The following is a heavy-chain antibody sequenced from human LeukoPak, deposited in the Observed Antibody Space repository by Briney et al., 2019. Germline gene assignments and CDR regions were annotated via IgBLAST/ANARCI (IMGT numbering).Heavy chain of an antibody. CDR3: ARVIDSSGYHTVALDY. V-gene: IGHV4-59*01. D-gene: IGHD3-22*01. J-gene: IGHJ4*02. CDR2: IYYTGST. CDR1: GGSISSYY. Sequence: SETLSLTCTVSGGSISSYYWSWIRQPPGKGLEWIGYIYYTGSTNYNPSLKSRVSMSVDTSKNQFSLKLSSVTAADTAVYYCARVIDSSGYHTVALDYRGQGTLVTVS.